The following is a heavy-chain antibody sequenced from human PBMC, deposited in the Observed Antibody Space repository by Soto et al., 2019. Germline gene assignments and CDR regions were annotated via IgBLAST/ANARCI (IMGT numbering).Heavy chain of an antibody. D-gene: IGHD4-17*01. Sequence: QVQLQESGPGLVKPSETLSLTCTVSGGSISSYYWSWIRQPPGKGLEWIGYIYYSGSTNYNPSLMSRVTISVDTSKNQFSLKLSSVTAADTAVYYCARSMATVTTDAFDAFDIWGQGTMVTVSS. CDR3: ARSMATVTTDAFDAFDI. CDR2: IYYSGST. V-gene: IGHV4-59*01. J-gene: IGHJ3*02. CDR1: GGSISSYY.